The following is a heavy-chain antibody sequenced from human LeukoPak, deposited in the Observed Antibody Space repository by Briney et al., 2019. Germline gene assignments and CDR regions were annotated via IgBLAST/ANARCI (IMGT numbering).Heavy chain of an antibody. Sequence: GGSLRLSCAASGFTFSSYAMHWVRQAPGKGLEWVAVISYDGSNKYYADSAKGRFTISRDNSKNTLYLQMNSLRAEDTAVYYCARDGGSGSYFPYNWFDPWGQGTLVTVSS. V-gene: IGHV3-30-3*01. J-gene: IGHJ5*02. CDR1: GFTFSSYA. CDR3: ARDGGSGSYFPYNWFDP. CDR2: ISYDGSNK. D-gene: IGHD1-26*01.